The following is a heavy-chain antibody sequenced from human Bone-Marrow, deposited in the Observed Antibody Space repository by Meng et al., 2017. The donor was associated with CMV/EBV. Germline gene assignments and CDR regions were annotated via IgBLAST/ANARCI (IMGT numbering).Heavy chain of an antibody. CDR1: GGSISSYY. CDR3: ARITMVRVVFIRGFYP. J-gene: IGHJ5*02. D-gene: IGHD3-10*01. Sequence: SETLSLTCTVYGGSISSYYWSWIRQPPGKGLEWIGDIYYSGSTNYNPSLKSRVTISVDTSKNQFSLKLSSVTAADTAVYYCARITMVRVVFIRGFYPWGQGTLVTVSS. V-gene: IGHV4-59*12. CDR2: IYYSGST.